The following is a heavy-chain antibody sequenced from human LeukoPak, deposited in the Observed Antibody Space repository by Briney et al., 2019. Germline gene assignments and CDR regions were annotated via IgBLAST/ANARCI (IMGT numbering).Heavy chain of an antibody. Sequence: GGSLRLSCAASGFTFSSYAMSWVRQAPGKGLEWVSGSGSGGSTHYADSVKGRFTISRDNSKNTLYLQMNSLRAEDTAVYYCAKDFWSGYYPKYWGQGTLVTVSS. V-gene: IGHV3-23*01. J-gene: IGHJ4*02. CDR1: GFTFSSYA. CDR2: SGSGGST. D-gene: IGHD3-3*01. CDR3: AKDFWSGYYPKY.